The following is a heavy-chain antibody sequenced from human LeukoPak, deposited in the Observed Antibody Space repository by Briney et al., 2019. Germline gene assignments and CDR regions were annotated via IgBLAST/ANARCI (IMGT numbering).Heavy chain of an antibody. CDR2: ITNTASYI. D-gene: IGHD1-26*01. CDR1: GFNFNIYS. Sequence: GGSLRLSCAASGFNFNIYSMNWVRQAPGKGLEWVSSITNTASYIYYADSVKGRYTISRDNAKNSLYLQMNSLRAEDTAVYYCAREVGATSIYYYYGMDVWGQGTTVTVSS. J-gene: IGHJ6*02. CDR3: AREVGATSIYYYYGMDV. V-gene: IGHV3-21*01.